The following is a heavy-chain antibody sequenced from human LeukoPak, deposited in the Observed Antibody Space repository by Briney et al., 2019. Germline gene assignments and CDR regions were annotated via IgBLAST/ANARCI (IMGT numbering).Heavy chain of an antibody. J-gene: IGHJ4*02. CDR1: GYTFTSYA. D-gene: IGHD6-19*01. CDR3: AREAGAGTEFDY. Sequence: GASVKVSCKASGYTFTSYAMHWVRQAPGQRLEWMGWINAGNGNTKYSQEFQGRVTITRDTSASTAYMELSSLRSEDMAVYYCAREAGAGTEFDYWGQGTLVTVSS. CDR2: INAGNGNT. V-gene: IGHV1-3*03.